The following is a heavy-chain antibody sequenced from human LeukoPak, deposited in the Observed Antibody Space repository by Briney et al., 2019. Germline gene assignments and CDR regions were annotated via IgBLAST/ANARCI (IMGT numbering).Heavy chain of an antibody. V-gene: IGHV4-4*07. J-gene: IGHJ6*03. D-gene: IGHD2-21*02. CDR3: TRVNCGGDCYFGYYYYYMDV. CDR2: MYSGST. Sequence: SETLSLTCTVSGGSISSYYWSWIRQPAGKGLEWIGSMYSGSTYYNPSLKSRVTISTDTSKNQFSLKLSSVTAADTAVYYCTRVNCGGDCYFGYYYYYMDVWGKGTTVTISS. CDR1: GGSISSYY.